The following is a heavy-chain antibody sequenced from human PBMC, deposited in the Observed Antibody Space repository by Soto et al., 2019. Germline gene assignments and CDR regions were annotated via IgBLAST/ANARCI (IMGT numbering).Heavy chain of an antibody. Sequence: ASVKVSCNASGDTFSGYYMHWVRQAPGQGLEWMGWINPNSGGTNYAQKFQGRVTMTRDTSISTAYMELSRLRSDDTAVYYCARRQGYYDSSGFSLAFDYWGHGPLVSVSS. CDR2: INPNSGGT. D-gene: IGHD3-22*01. CDR3: ARRQGYYDSSGFSLAFDY. V-gene: IGHV1-2*02. CDR1: GDTFSGYY. J-gene: IGHJ4*01.